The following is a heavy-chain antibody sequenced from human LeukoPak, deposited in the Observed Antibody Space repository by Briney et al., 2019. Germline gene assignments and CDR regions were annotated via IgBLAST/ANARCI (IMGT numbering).Heavy chain of an antibody. CDR3: AITSRILHLHPDY. CDR2: ISGSGGST. V-gene: IGHV3-23*01. CDR1: GFTFSSYA. Sequence: GGSLRLSCAASGFTFSSYAMSWVRQAPGKGLEWVSAISGSGGSTYYADSVKGRFTISRDNSKNTLYLQMSSLRSEDTAVYYCAITSRILHLHPDYWGQGTLVTVSS. J-gene: IGHJ4*02. D-gene: IGHD2-15*01.